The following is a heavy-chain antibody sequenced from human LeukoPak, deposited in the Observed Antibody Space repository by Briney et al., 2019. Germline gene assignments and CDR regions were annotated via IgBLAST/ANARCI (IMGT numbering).Heavy chain of an antibody. Sequence: GASVKVSCKASGYTFTSYGISWVRQAPGQGLEWMGWISAYKGNTNYAQKLKGRVTMTTDTSTSTAYMELRSLRSDDTAVYYCAREGTGTPGIYYFDYWGQGTLVTVSS. CDR2: ISAYKGNT. V-gene: IGHV1-18*04. J-gene: IGHJ4*02. CDR3: AREGTGTPGIYYFDY. D-gene: IGHD1-1*01. CDR1: GYTFTSYG.